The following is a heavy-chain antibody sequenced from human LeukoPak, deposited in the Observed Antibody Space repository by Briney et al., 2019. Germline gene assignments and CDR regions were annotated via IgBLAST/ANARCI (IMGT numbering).Heavy chain of an antibody. Sequence: ASVKVSCKASKYSFTSYAINWVRQAPGQGLEWIGWINTNTGNPTYAQGFTGRFVFSLDTSVSTAYLQISSLKAEGTAVYYCARARSCSGGSCYSDYWGQGTLVSVSS. CDR2: INTNTGNP. J-gene: IGHJ4*02. CDR1: KYSFTSYA. CDR3: ARARSCSGGSCYSDY. D-gene: IGHD2-15*01. V-gene: IGHV7-4-1*01.